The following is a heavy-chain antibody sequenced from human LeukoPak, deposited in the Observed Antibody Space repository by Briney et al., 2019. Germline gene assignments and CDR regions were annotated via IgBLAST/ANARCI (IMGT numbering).Heavy chain of an antibody. D-gene: IGHD2-2*01. J-gene: IGHJ4*02. V-gene: IGHV6-1*01. CDR2: TYYKSKWSN. CDR1: GDSVSSNSAV. Sequence: SQTLSLTCAISGDSVSSNSAVWNWIRQSPSRGLEWLGRTYYKSKWSNNYAVSVRSRINMIPDTSENQFSLQLNSVTPEDTAVYYCARGDQAFDYWGQGTLVTVSS. CDR3: ARGDQAFDY.